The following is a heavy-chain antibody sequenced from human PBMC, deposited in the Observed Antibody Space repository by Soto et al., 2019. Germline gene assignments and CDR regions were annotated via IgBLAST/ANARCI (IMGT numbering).Heavy chain of an antibody. V-gene: IGHV3-11*01. Sequence: QVQLVESGGGLVKPGGSLRLSCAASGFTFSDYYMTWIRQAPGKGLEWVSYISSSGSMRYYADSVKGRLTISRDNAKNSLYLQMNSLSAEDTAVYYCARNQRYCTGGSCFYDIWGQGTMVTVSS. J-gene: IGHJ3*02. D-gene: IGHD2-15*01. CDR2: ISSSGSMR. CDR3: ARNQRYCTGGSCFYDI. CDR1: GFTFSDYY.